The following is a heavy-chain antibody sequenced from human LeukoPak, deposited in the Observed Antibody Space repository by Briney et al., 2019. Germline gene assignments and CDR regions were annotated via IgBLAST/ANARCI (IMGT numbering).Heavy chain of an antibody. CDR3: ASLYDYVWGSYRENAFDI. V-gene: IGHV4-61*01. D-gene: IGHD3-16*02. CDR1: GGSVSSGSYY. CDR2: IYYSGST. J-gene: IGHJ3*02. Sequence: SETLSLTCTVSGGSVSSGSYYWRWIRQPPGRGLEWIVYIYYSGSTNYNPSLKSRVTISVNTSKNQFSLKLSSVTAADTAVYYCASLYDYVWGSYRENAFDIWGQGTMVTVSS.